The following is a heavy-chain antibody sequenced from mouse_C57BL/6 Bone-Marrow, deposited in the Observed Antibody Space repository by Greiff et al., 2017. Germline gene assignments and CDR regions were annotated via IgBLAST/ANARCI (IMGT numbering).Heavy chain of an antibody. J-gene: IGHJ2*01. CDR1: GYTFTSYW. D-gene: IGHD1-1*01. Sequence: QVQLQQPGAELVMPGASVKLSCKASGYTFTSYWMNWVKQRPGQGLEWIGEIDPYDSYTNYNQKFKGKSTLTVDKSSSTAYMQLSSLTSEDSAVYYCARTLLADYFDYWGQGTTLTVSS. V-gene: IGHV1-69*01. CDR3: ARTLLADYFDY. CDR2: IDPYDSYT.